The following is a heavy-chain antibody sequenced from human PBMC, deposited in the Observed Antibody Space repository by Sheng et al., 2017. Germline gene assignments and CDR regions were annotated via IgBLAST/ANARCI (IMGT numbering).Heavy chain of an antibody. Sequence: QVQLVQSGAEVKKPGSSVKVSCKASGGTFSSYAISWVRQAPGQGLEWMGGIIPIFGTANYAQKFQGRVTITADESTSTAYMELSSLRSEDTTVYYCATGYCSSTSCYWEWFVDYYGMDVWDQGP. CDR3: ATGYCSSTSCYWEWFVDYYGMDV. D-gene: IGHD2-2*01. V-gene: IGHV1-69*01. CDR2: IIPIFGTA. CDR1: GGTFSSYA. J-gene: IGHJ6*02.